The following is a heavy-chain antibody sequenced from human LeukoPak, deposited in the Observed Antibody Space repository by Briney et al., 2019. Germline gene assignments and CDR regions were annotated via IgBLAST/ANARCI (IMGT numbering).Heavy chain of an antibody. D-gene: IGHD5-12*01. Sequence: GGSLRLSCAASGFTVSSNYMSWVRQAPGKGLEWVANIKQDGSEKYYVDSVKGRFTISRDNAKNSLYLQMNSLRAEDTAVYYCARDPGGYLFDYWGQGTLVTVSS. CDR2: IKQDGSEK. J-gene: IGHJ4*02. CDR3: ARDPGGYLFDY. V-gene: IGHV3-7*03. CDR1: GFTVSSNY.